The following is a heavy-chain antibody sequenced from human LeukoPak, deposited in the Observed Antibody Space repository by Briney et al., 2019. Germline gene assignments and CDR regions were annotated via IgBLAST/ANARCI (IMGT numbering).Heavy chain of an antibody. D-gene: IGHD1-26*01. CDR3: AKYRLGDYFDY. V-gene: IGHV3-23*01. CDR1: GFTFSTYA. CDR2: MSGSGGNT. Sequence: GGSLRLSCAASGFTFSTYAMYWVRQAPGKGLEWVSSMSGSGGNTYYADSVKGRFTMSRDNYKNTLYLQMNSLRAEDTAVYYCAKYRLGDYFDYWGQGTLVTVSS. J-gene: IGHJ4*02.